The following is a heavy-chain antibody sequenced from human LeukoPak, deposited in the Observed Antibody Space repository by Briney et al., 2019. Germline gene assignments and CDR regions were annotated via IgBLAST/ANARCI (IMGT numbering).Heavy chain of an antibody. CDR3: AREYCGGGGCYRVRHFFDY. V-gene: IGHV1-69*04. J-gene: IGHJ4*02. Sequence: SVKVSCKASGGTFSSYAISWVRQAPGQGLEWMGRIIPMVGIANSAQKFQGRVTITADKSTSTAYMELSSLRSEDTAVYYCAREYCGGGGCYRVRHFFDYWGQGTLVTVSS. D-gene: IGHD2-15*01. CDR2: IIPMVGIA. CDR1: GGTFSSYA.